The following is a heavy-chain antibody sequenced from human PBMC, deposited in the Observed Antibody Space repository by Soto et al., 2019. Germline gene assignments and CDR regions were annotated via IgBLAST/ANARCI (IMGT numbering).Heavy chain of an antibody. J-gene: IGHJ4*01. D-gene: IGHD5-12*01. V-gene: IGHV1-69*06. CDR2: VLPITGST. Sequence: QVQLVQSGAEVKKPGSSVKVSCKTSGGLFSVFSFNWVRQAPGQGLEWMGGVLPITGSTAYAQKFQGRLTITADRAPSTIYMELSRLTSDDTANYYCATIRVRGGPLRFEDGGQGTLISVSS. CDR1: GGLFSVFS. CDR3: ATIRVRGGPLRFED.